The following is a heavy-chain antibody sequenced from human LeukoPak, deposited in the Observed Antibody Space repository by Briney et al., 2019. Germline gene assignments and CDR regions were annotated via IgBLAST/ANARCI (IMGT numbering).Heavy chain of an antibody. V-gene: IGHV3-23*01. Sequence: GGSLRLSCAASGFTFSSYGMSWVRQAPGKGLEWVSVISGSGGSTYYADSVKGRFTISRDNSKNTLYLQMNSLRGEDTAVYYCASGIRAFDNWGQGTLVTVSA. D-gene: IGHD1-26*01. CDR3: ASGIRAFDN. CDR2: ISGSGGST. CDR1: GFTFSSYG. J-gene: IGHJ4*02.